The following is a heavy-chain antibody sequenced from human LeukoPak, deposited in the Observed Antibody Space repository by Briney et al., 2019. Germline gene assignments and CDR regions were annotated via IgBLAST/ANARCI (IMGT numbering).Heavy chain of an antibody. V-gene: IGHV1-2*02. Sequence: GASVKASCKASGYTFTGFYIHWVRQAPGQGLEWMGWINPNSGGTNYAQKFQGRVTMTRDTSISTAYMELSSLRSDDTAVYYCARDDRHRGSLQHWGQGTLVTVSS. CDR2: INPNSGGT. D-gene: IGHD1-26*01. J-gene: IGHJ1*01. CDR1: GYTFTGFY. CDR3: ARDDRHRGSLQH.